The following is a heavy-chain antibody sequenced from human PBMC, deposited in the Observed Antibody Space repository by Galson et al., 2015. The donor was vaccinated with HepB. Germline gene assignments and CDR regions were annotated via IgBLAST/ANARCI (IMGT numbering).Heavy chain of an antibody. CDR3: AKRAQYSSTWGRTRFSSYFDMDV. Sequence: SLRLSCAASGFTFSTYGLHWVRQAPGKGLEWVSVIWYDGTNKYYADSVKGRFTISRDNSKSTLYLQMNSLRAEDTAVYYCAKRAQYSSTWGRTRFSSYFDMDVWGQGTTVTVSS. D-gene: IGHD6-13*01. V-gene: IGHV3-33*06. CDR1: GFTFSTYG. J-gene: IGHJ6*02. CDR2: IWYDGTNK.